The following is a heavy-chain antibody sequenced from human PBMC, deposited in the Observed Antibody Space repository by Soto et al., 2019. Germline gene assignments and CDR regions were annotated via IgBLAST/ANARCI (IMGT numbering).Heavy chain of an antibody. Sequence: GESLKIFCKGSGYSFTSYWIGWVRQMPGKGLEWMGIIYPGDSDTRYSPSFQGQVTISADKSISTAYLQWGSLKASDTAMYYCASKSGTSPYYYYGMDFWGQGTTVPGSS. D-gene: IGHD1-1*01. CDR2: IYPGDSDT. V-gene: IGHV5-51*01. CDR1: GYSFTSYW. J-gene: IGHJ6*02. CDR3: ASKSGTSPYYYYGMDF.